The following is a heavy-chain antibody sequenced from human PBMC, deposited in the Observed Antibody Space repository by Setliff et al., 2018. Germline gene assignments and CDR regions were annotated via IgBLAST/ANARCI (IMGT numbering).Heavy chain of an antibody. CDR3: ARGRDGYNSNAFEI. CDR1: GVAFSSYA. J-gene: IGHJ3*02. D-gene: IGHD5-12*01. CDR2: IIPVIDTT. Sequence: GASVKVSCKASGVAFSSYALSWVRQAPGQGLEWMGRIIPVIDTTDCAENFQGRVTITADESTKTAYIELSSLRSEDTAIYYCARGRDGYNSNAFEIWGQGTMVTVSS. V-gene: IGHV1-69*11.